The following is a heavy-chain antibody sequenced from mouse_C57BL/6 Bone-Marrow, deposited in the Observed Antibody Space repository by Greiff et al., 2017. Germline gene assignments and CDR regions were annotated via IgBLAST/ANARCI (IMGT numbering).Heavy chain of an antibody. CDR3: ARWAGLVRNWYFDV. D-gene: IGHD2-10*02. CDR2: INPSSGYT. V-gene: IGHV1-4*01. Sequence: VQLQQSGAELARPGASVKMSCKASGYTFTSYTMHWVKQRPGQGLEWIGYINPSSGYTTYNQKFKDKATLTADKSSSTAYMQLSSLTSEDSAVXYCARWAGLVRNWYFDVWGTGTTVTVSS. J-gene: IGHJ1*03. CDR1: GYTFTSYT.